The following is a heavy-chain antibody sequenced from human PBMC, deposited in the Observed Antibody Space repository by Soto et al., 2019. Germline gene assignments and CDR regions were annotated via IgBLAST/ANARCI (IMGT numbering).Heavy chain of an antibody. D-gene: IGHD4-17*01. J-gene: IGHJ3*02. CDR1: GGSISSGGYS. V-gene: IGHV4-30-2*01. CDR2: IYHSGST. Sequence: PSETLSLTCAVSGGSISSGGYSWSWIRQPPGKGLEWIGYIYHSGSTYYNPSLKSRVTISVDRSKNQFSLKLSSVTAADTAVYYCARDVGGDYHDAFDIWGQGTMVTVSS. CDR3: ARDVGGDYHDAFDI.